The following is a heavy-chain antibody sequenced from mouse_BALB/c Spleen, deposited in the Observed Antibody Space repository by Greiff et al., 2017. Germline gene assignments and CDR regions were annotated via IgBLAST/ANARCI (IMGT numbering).Heavy chain of an antibody. V-gene: IGHV5-6-4*01. Sequence: EVHLVESGGGLVKPGGSLKLSCAASGFTFSSYTMSWVRQTPEKRLEWVATISSGGSYTYYPDSVKGRFTISRDNAKNTLYLQMSSLKSEDTATYYCTRRGDYGRGYFDYWGQGTTLTVSS. CDR1: GFTFSSYT. D-gene: IGHD1-1*01. CDR3: TRRGDYGRGYFDY. J-gene: IGHJ2*01. CDR2: ISSGGSYT.